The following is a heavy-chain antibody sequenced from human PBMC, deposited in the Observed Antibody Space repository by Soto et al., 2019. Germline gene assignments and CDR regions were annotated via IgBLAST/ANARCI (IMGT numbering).Heavy chain of an antibody. CDR3: ARLGLTGYYFLWYGMDV. CDR1: GGSFSGYY. J-gene: IGHJ6*02. CDR2: INHSGST. V-gene: IGHV4-34*01. D-gene: IGHD3-9*01. Sequence: SETLSLTCAVYGGSFSGYYWSWIRQPPGKGLEWIGEINHSGSTNYNPSLKSRVTISVDASKNQFSLKLSSVTAADTAVYYCARLGLTGYYFLWYGMDVWGQGTTVTVSS.